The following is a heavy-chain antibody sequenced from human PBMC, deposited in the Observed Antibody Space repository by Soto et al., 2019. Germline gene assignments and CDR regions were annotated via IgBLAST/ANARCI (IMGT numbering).Heavy chain of an antibody. D-gene: IGHD5-12*01. CDR3: VRVVALTGYPDH. V-gene: IGHV1-69*12. Sequence: QVQLVQSGAEVRQPASSVKVSCKTSGGTFSSYAISWVRQAPGQGLEWMGGIVTIVGTTTYAQKFQGRVTITADEATRTAYMQLSMPRSDDTAVYYCVRVVALTGYPDHWGQGTLVTVSP. J-gene: IGHJ4*02. CDR2: IVTIVGTT. CDR1: GGTFSSYA.